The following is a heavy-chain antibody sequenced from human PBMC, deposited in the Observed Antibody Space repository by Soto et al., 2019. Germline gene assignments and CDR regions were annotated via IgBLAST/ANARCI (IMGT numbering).Heavy chain of an antibody. J-gene: IGHJ6*03. Sequence: LSETLSLTCAVYGGSFSGYYWSWIRQPPGKGLEWIGEINHSGSTNYNPSLKSRVTISVDTSKNQFSLKLSSVTAADTAVYYCARKGWDIVVVPAALNYYYYYMDVWGKGTTVTVSS. CDR2: INHSGST. CDR1: GGSFSGYY. D-gene: IGHD2-2*01. CDR3: ARKGWDIVVVPAALNYYYYYMDV. V-gene: IGHV4-34*01.